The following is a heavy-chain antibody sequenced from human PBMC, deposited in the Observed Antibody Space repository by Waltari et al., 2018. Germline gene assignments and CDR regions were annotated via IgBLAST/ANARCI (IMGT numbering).Heavy chain of an antibody. D-gene: IGHD1-26*01. CDR1: GYSITSAYW. J-gene: IGHJ4*02. CDR3: AGHEWGLPGF. CDR2: IHYTGDT. V-gene: IGHV4-38-2*01. Sequence: QVQLQESGPGLVKPSETLSLTCGVPGYSITSAYWWAWFRQPPGKGLEGIASIHYTGDTQYSPSLKSRVTISADKSKNEVSLRLTSVTAADTAVYYCAGHEWGLPGFWGQGTLVTVSS.